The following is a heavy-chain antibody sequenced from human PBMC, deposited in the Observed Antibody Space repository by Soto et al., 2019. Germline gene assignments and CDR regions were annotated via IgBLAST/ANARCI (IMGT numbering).Heavy chain of an antibody. J-gene: IGHJ4*01. D-gene: IGHD2-2*01. Sequence: GESLKISCKASGFTFTNYWIGWVRQLPGEGLEWMGVIYPGDSDTRYSPSFQGQVTISADKSLNTAYLQWRRLRASDSAMYFCVRTGSTSGRFSDYWGQGTLVTVSS. V-gene: IGHV5-51*03. CDR1: GFTFTNYW. CDR2: IYPGDSDT. CDR3: VRTGSTSGRFSDY.